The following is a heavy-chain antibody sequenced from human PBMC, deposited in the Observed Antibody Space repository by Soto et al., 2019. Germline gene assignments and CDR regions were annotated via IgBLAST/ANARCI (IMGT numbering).Heavy chain of an antibody. J-gene: IGHJ4*02. CDR3: AREAAAAGTSFDY. CDR1: GGSLSSGGYY. V-gene: IGHV4-31*03. CDR2: IYYSGST. D-gene: IGHD6-13*01. Sequence: SETLSLTCTVSGGSLSSGGYYWSWIRQHPGKGLEWIGYIYYSGSTYYNPSLKSRVTISVDTSKNQFSLKLSSVTAADTAVYYCAREAAAAGTSFDYWGQGTLVTVSS.